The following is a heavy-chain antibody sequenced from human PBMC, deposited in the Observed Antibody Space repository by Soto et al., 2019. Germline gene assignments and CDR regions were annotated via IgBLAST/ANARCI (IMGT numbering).Heavy chain of an antibody. CDR3: ARYLFRGSWSKFDY. V-gene: IGHV4-31*03. CDR1: GLTISSASYH. CDR2: ISYNRST. Sequence: KTSETLSLTCTVSGLTISSASYHWSWIRQHPGKGLECIGFISYNRSTYYSPSLKSRLTISFDTSRNQFSLRLTSVTAADTAVYYCARYLFRGSWSKFDYWGQGALVTVSS. D-gene: IGHD6-13*01. J-gene: IGHJ4*02.